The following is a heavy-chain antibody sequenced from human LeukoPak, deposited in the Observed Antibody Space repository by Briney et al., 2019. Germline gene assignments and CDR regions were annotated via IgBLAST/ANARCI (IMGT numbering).Heavy chain of an antibody. CDR3: TRDRGGYYYPYFDY. CDR2: IRSKAYGGTT. Sequence: GWSLRLSCTASGFTFGDYAMSWFRRAPGKGLEWVGFIRSKAYGGTTEYAASVKGRFTISRDDSKSIAYLQMNSLKTEDTAVYYCTRDRGGYYYPYFDYWGQGTLVTVSS. D-gene: IGHD3-22*01. CDR1: GFTFGDYA. V-gene: IGHV3-49*03. J-gene: IGHJ4*02.